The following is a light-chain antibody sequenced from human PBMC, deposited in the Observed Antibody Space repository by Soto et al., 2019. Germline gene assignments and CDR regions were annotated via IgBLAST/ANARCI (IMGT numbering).Light chain of an antibody. CDR1: QSVSID. V-gene: IGKV3-15*01. CDR2: GAS. J-gene: IGKJ4*01. CDR3: QEYNNWHPVT. Sequence: EIVMTQSPATLSVSPGERATLSCRASQSVSIDLAWYHQKPGQAPRLLIYGASTRATGIPARFSGSGSGTEFTLTISSLQSEDFAVYYCQEYNNWHPVTFGGGTKVDIK.